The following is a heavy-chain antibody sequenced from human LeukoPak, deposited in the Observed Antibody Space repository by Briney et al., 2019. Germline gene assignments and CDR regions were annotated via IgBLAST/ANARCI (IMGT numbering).Heavy chain of an antibody. CDR1: GFTFSNYA. Sequence: GGSLRLSCAASGFTFSNYAMSWVRQAPGKGLVWVSRINSDGSSTSYADSVKGRFTISRDNAKNTLYLQMNSLRAEDTAVYYCARERLPTVTTQNYYYYGMDVWGQGTTVTVSS. CDR2: INSDGSST. D-gene: IGHD4-17*01. V-gene: IGHV3-74*01. J-gene: IGHJ6*02. CDR3: ARERLPTVTTQNYYYYGMDV.